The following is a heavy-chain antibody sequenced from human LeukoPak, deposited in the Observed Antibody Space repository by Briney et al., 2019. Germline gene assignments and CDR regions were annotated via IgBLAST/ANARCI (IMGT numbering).Heavy chain of an antibody. Sequence: SETLSLTCTVSGGSISSGSYYWSWIRQPAGKGLEWIGRIYTSGSTNYNPSLKSRVTISVDTSKNQFSLKLSSVTAADTAVYYCAREGGGYNLFDYWGQGTLVTVSS. D-gene: IGHD5-24*01. J-gene: IGHJ4*02. V-gene: IGHV4-61*02. CDR1: GGSISSGSYY. CDR3: AREGGGYNLFDY. CDR2: IYTSGST.